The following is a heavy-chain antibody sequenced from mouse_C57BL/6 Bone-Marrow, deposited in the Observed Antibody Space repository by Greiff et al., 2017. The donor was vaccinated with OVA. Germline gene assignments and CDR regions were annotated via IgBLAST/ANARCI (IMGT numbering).Heavy chain of an antibody. CDR3: ARDKSPPGSQTAY. V-gene: IGHV5-4*01. J-gene: IGHJ3*01. Sequence: EVHLVESGGGLVKPGGSLKLSCAASGFTFSSYAMSWVRQTPEKRLEWVATISDGGSYTYYPDNVKGRFTISRDNAKNNLYLQMSHLKSEDTAMYYCARDKSPPGSQTAYWGQGTLVTVSA. D-gene: IGHD4-1*01. CDR1: GFTFSSYA. CDR2: ISDGGSYT.